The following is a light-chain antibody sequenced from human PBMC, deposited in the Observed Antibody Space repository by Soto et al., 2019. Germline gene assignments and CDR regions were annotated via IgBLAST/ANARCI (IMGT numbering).Light chain of an antibody. J-gene: IGKJ2*01. CDR3: QQSYSVPPT. Sequence: DVQMTQSPSSLSASVGDRVTITCRASQRIRTSLNWYQQKPWKAPKFLIYDASSLQSEVPSRFSGSGSGTDFTLTISNLQPEDVATYYCQQSYSVPPTFGQGTKLEI. CDR2: DAS. V-gene: IGKV1-39*01. CDR1: QRIRTS.